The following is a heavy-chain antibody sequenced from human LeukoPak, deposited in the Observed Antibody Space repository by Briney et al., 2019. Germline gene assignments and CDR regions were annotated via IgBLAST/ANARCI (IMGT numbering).Heavy chain of an antibody. D-gene: IGHD3-3*01. V-gene: IGHV4-34*01. CDR1: GGSFSGYY. CDR3: ARDTLYYDFWSGYYPDYYGMDV. J-gene: IGHJ6*02. Sequence: PSETLSLTCAVYGGSFSGYYWSWIRQPPGKGLEWIGEINHSGSTNYNPSLKSRVTMSVDTSKNQFSLKLSSVTAADTAVYYCARDTLYYDFWSGYYPDYYGMDVWGQGTTVTVSS. CDR2: INHSGST.